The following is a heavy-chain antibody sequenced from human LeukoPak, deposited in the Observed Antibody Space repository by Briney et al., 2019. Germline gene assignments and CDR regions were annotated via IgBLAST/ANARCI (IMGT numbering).Heavy chain of an antibody. Sequence: GGSLRLSCAASGFTFSSYAMSWVRQAPGKGLEWVSAISGSGGSTYYADSVKGRFTISRDNSKNTLYLQMNSLRAEDTAVYYCAKVLGPRRYDSSGYADYWGQGTLVTVSS. J-gene: IGHJ4*02. CDR3: AKVLGPRRYDSSGYADY. V-gene: IGHV3-23*01. D-gene: IGHD3-22*01. CDR1: GFTFSSYA. CDR2: ISGSGGST.